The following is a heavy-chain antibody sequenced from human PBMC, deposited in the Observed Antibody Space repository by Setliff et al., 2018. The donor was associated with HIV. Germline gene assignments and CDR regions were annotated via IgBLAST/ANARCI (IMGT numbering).Heavy chain of an antibody. V-gene: IGHV1-18*01. CDR3: AKDQDGLQFLEWLQPTFDI. D-gene: IGHD3-3*01. J-gene: IGHJ3*02. Sequence: ASVKVSCKASGHIFTTYGISWVRQAPGQGLEWMGWISASNDNTNYAQKFQGRVTMTTDTSTNTAYMELRSLRSDDTAVYYCAKDQDGLQFLEWLQPTFDIWGQGTMVT. CDR2: ISASNDNT. CDR1: GHIFTTYG.